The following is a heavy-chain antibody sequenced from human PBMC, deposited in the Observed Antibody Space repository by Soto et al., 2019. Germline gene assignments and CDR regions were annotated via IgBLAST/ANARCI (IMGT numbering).Heavy chain of an antibody. V-gene: IGHV3-23*01. D-gene: IGHD6-19*01. CDR1: GFPFSSYA. CDR2: ISGSGGST. J-gene: IGHJ3*02. Sequence: GGSLRLSCAASGFPFSSYAMSWVRQAPGKGLEWVSAISGSGGSTYYADSVKGRFTISRDNSKNTLYLQMNSLRAEDTAVYYCAKTATGIAVAIDAFDIWGQGTMVTVSS. CDR3: AKTATGIAVAIDAFDI.